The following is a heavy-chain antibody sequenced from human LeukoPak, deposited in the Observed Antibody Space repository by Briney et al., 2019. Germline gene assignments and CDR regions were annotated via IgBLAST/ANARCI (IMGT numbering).Heavy chain of an antibody. CDR2: ISAYNGNT. CDR1: GYTFSSYV. D-gene: IGHD3-22*01. Sequence: ASVKVSCKASGYTFSSYVMHWVRQAPGQGLEWMGWISAYNGNTNYAQKLQGRVTMTRDTSISTAYVELSRLRSDDTAVYYCARDGYYDSSGYYPHVWAFDIWGQGTMVTVSS. V-gene: IGHV1-2*02. J-gene: IGHJ3*02. CDR3: ARDGYYDSSGYYPHVWAFDI.